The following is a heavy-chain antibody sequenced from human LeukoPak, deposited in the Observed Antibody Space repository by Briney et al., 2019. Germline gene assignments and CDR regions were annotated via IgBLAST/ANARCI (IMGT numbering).Heavy chain of an antibody. CDR3: ARDDYGDYYFDY. CDR1: GFTVSSNY. CDR2: IYSGGST. Sequence: GGSLRLSCAASGFTVSSNYMSWVRQAPGKGLEWVSVIYSGGSTYYADSVKGRFTISRDDSKNTLYLQMNSLRAEDTAVYYCARDDYGDYYFDYWGQGTLVTVSS. J-gene: IGHJ4*02. D-gene: IGHD4-17*01. V-gene: IGHV3-53*01.